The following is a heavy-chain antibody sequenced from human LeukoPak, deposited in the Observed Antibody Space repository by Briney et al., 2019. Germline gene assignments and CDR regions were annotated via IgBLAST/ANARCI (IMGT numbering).Heavy chain of an antibody. CDR1: GFTVSSNY. D-gene: IGHD2-15*01. V-gene: IGHV3-53*04. Sequence: GRSLRLSCAASGFTVSSNYMSWVRQAPGKGLEWVSVIYSGGSTYYADSVKGRFTISRHNSKNTLYLQMNSLRAEDTAVYYCASETLYCSGGSCCSGGYYYYGMDVWGQGTTVTVSS. CDR2: IYSGGST. J-gene: IGHJ6*02. CDR3: ASETLYCSGGSCCSGGYYYYGMDV.